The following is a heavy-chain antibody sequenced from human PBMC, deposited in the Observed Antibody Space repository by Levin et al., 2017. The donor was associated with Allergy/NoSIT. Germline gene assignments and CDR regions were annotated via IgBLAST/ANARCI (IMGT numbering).Heavy chain of an antibody. D-gene: IGHD3-22*01. CDR1: GGSFNDYY. V-gene: IGHV4-34*12. CDR3: ARTYDGRGYNWFDP. J-gene: IGHJ5*02. Sequence: SETLSLTCAVYGGSFNDYYWSWIRQSQVKGLEWIGEIIHSGGANYNPSLKSRVNISVDTSKNQFSLKLSSVTTADTAMYYCARTYDGRGYNWFDPWGQGTLVTVSS. CDR2: IIHSGGA.